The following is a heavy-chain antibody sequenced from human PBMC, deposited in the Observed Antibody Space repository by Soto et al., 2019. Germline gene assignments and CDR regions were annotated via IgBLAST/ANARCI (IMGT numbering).Heavy chain of an antibody. CDR2: INPSGGST. Sequence: ASAKFAFTRYGYTITRYYRPCLRQTNGQGLEWMGIINPSGGSTSYAQKFQGRVTMTRDTSTSTVYMELSSLRSEDTAVYYCASAHDYGDRYYFDYWGQGTPVTVSS. V-gene: IGHV1-46*01. D-gene: IGHD4-17*01. J-gene: IGHJ4*02. CDR3: ASAHDYGDRYYFDY. CDR1: GYTITRYY.